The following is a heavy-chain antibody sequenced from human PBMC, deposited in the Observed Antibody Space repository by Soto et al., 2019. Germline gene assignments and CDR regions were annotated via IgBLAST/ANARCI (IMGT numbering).Heavy chain of an antibody. CDR3: ARDHSGYDGHSYYYYGMDV. D-gene: IGHD5-12*01. CDR1: CVSISSGIYY. Sequence: SVTMSITGTVCCVSISSGIYYLSWIRPPPGKGLEWIGYIYYSGSTNYNPSLKSRVTISVDTSKNQFSLKLSSVTAADTAVYYCARDHSGYDGHSYYYYGMDVWGQGNTVTVS. CDR2: IYYSGST. J-gene: IGHJ6*02. V-gene: IGHV4-61*01.